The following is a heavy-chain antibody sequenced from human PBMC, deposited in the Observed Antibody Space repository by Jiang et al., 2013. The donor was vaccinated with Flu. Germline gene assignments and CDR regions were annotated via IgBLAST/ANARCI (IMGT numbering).Heavy chain of an antibody. V-gene: IGHV4-61*02. Sequence: SISSGFYHWNWIRQPAGEGLEWIGRTYTGGSTNYNPSLKGRVNILVDMSRNQFSLRLRSVTAADTAVYYCARAPSEWNDWYFDLWGRGTLVTVSS. J-gene: IGHJ2*01. CDR1: SISSGFYH. CDR3: ARAPSEWNDWYFDL. D-gene: IGHD1-1*01. CDR2: TYTGGST.